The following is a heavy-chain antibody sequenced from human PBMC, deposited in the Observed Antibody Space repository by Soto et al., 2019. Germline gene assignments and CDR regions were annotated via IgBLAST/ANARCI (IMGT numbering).Heavy chain of an antibody. V-gene: IGHV1-69*01. CDR3: ARDVVAARGWYFDL. CDR1: GGTFSSYA. CDR2: VIPIFGTA. Sequence: QVQLVQSGAEVKKPGSSVKVSCKASGGTFSSYAISWVRQAPGQGLEWMGGVIPIFGTANYAQKFQGRVTITADESTSKADMELSSLRSEDTAVYYCARDVVAARGWYFDLWGRGTLVTVSS. D-gene: IGHD2-15*01. J-gene: IGHJ2*01.